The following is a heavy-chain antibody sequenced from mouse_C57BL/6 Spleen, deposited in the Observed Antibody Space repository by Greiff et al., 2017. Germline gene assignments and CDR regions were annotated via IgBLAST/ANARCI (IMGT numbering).Heavy chain of an antibody. Sequence: VQLKESGAELVKPGASVKMSCKASGYTFTTYPIEWMKQNHGKSLEWIGNFHPYNDDTKYNEKFKGKATLTVEKSSSTVYLELSRLTSDDSAVYYCAREHRLYSNYGGNYFDYWGQGTTLTVSS. V-gene: IGHV1-47*01. J-gene: IGHJ2*01. CDR3: AREHRLYSNYGGNYFDY. D-gene: IGHD2-5*01. CDR2: FHPYNDDT. CDR1: GYTFTTYP.